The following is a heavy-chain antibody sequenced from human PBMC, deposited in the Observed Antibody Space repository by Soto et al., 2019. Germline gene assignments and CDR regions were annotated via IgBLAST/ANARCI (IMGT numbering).Heavy chain of an antibody. V-gene: IGHV4-34*01. Sequence: PSETLSLTCAVYGGSFSGYYWSWIRQPPGKGLEWIGEINHSGSTNYNPSLKSRVTISVDTSKNQFSLKLSSVTAADTAVYYCARGAGQLYYYYYYMDVWGKGTTVTVSS. CDR2: INHSGST. J-gene: IGHJ6*03. CDR1: GGSFSGYY. CDR3: ARGAGQLYYYYYYMDV. D-gene: IGHD2-2*01.